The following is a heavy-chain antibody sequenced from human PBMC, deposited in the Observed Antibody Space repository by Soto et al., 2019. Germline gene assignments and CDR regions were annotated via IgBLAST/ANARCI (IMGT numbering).Heavy chain of an antibody. CDR1: GYTFTSYA. CDR2: INAGNGNT. CDR3: SRDRDYEDFQGFYP. D-gene: IGHD4-17*01. J-gene: IGHJ5*02. V-gene: IGHV1-3*01. Sequence: ASVKVSCKASGYTFTSYAMHWVRQAPGQRLEWMGWINAGNGNTKYSQKFQGRVTITRDTSASTAYMELSSLRSEDTAVYYCSRDRDYEDFQGFYPWGQGTLVTVSS.